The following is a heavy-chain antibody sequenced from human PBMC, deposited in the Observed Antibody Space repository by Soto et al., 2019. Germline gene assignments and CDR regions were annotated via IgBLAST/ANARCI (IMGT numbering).Heavy chain of an antibody. Sequence: SETLSLTCTVSGGSISSYYWSWIRQPPGKGLEWIGYIYYSGSTNYNPSLKSRVTISVDTSKNQFSLKLSSVTAADTAVYYCAAVTMVRGNNYYYYYYMDVWGKGTTVTVSS. CDR2: IYYSGST. J-gene: IGHJ6*03. V-gene: IGHV4-59*01. D-gene: IGHD3-10*01. CDR3: AAVTMVRGNNYYYYYYMDV. CDR1: GGSISSYY.